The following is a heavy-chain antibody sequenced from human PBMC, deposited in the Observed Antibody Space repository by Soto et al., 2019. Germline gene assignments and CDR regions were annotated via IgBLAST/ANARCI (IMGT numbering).Heavy chain of an antibody. J-gene: IGHJ6*02. D-gene: IGHD2-2*01. Sequence: QGQMVPSGDEVKKPGASVKVSCKASGYTFSSYGITWVRQAPGQGLEWMGWINGYNGDTNYAQKFQGRATMTTDTSTSTAYMELRSLRSDDTAVYYCAKVSNTWYHYYGMDVWGQGTTVTVSS. CDR1: GYTFSSYG. CDR3: AKVSNTWYHYYGMDV. V-gene: IGHV1-18*04. CDR2: INGYNGDT.